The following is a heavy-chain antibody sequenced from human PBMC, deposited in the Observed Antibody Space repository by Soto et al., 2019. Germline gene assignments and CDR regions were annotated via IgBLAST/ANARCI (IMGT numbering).Heavy chain of an antibody. CDR2: FYKTGST. Sequence: SETLSLTCTVSGGSMSGYYWSWIRQPPGKGLEWIGYFYKTGSTNSNPSLKSRVTMSGDTSKNQFSLKLSSVTAADTAVYYCARDRSYYSAAFRYYFMDVWGKGTTVTVSS. CDR3: ARDRSYYSAAFRYYFMDV. V-gene: IGHV4-59*01. D-gene: IGHD2-15*01. J-gene: IGHJ6*03. CDR1: GGSMSGYY.